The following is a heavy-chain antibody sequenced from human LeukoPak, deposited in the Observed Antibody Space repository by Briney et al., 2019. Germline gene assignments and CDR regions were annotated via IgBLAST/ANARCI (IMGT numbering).Heavy chain of an antibody. CDR1: GGSISSSSYY. Sequence: SETLSLTCTVSGGSISSSSYYWGWIRQPPGKGLEWIGSIYYSGSTYYNPSLKSRVTISVDTSKNQFSLKLSSVTAADTAVYYCASLRKRRYYDSSGSLDYWGQGTLVTVSS. D-gene: IGHD3-22*01. CDR3: ASLRKRRYYDSSGSLDY. CDR2: IYYSGST. V-gene: IGHV4-39*07. J-gene: IGHJ4*02.